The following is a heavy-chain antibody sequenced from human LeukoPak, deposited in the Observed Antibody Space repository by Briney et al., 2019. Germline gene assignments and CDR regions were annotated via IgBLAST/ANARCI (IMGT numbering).Heavy chain of an antibody. CDR1: GFTFSSYG. Sequence: GGSLRLSCAASGFTFSSYGMSWVRQAPGKGLEWVSAISGSGGSTYYADSVKGRFTISRDNSKNTLYLQMNSLRAEDTAVYYCAKSGAMIVVVPFDYWGQGTLVTVSS. V-gene: IGHV3-23*01. CDR3: AKSGAMIVVVPFDY. D-gene: IGHD3-22*01. J-gene: IGHJ4*02. CDR2: ISGSGGST.